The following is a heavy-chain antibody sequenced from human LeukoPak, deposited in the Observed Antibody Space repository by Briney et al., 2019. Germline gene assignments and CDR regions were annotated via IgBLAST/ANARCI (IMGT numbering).Heavy chain of an antibody. V-gene: IGHV3-23*01. J-gene: IGHJ5*02. CDR1: GFTFSSYA. CDR2: ISGSGFST. CDR3: PRTSWGRRSKWFDP. D-gene: IGHD1/OR15-1a*01. Sequence: PGGSLRLSCAASGFTFSSYAMSRVRQAPGQGLEWLSAISGSGFSTHYADSGKGRFTISRDNAKNSLYLQMNSLRAEDTAVYYGPRTSWGRRSKWFDPWGRGTLVTVSS.